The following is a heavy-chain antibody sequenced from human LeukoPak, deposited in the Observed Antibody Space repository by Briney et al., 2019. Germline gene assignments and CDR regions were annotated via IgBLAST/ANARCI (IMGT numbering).Heavy chain of an antibody. CDR2: ISGGGGST. CDR3: AKGGKWDVTPFDY. CDR1: GFTFTSYS. Sequence: GGSLRLYCAASGFTFTSYSMNWVRQAPGKGLEWVSTISGGGGSTYYADSVKGRFTISRDNSKNTLYLQVNSLRAEDTAVYYCAKGGKWDVTPFDYWGQGTLVTVSS. J-gene: IGHJ4*02. D-gene: IGHD1-26*01. V-gene: IGHV3-23*01.